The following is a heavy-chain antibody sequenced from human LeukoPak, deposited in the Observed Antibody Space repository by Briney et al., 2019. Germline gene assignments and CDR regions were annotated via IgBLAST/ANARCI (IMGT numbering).Heavy chain of an antibody. CDR1: GYTFTSYG. CDR3: ARGGITMVRGAIGTEY. J-gene: IGHJ4*02. V-gene: IGHV1-18*01. Sequence: ASVKVSCKASGYTFTSYGISWVRQAPGQGLEWMGWISAYNGNTNYAQKLQGRVTMTTDTSTSTAYMELRSLRSDDTAVYYCARGGITMVRGAIGTEYWGQGTLVTVSS. CDR2: ISAYNGNT. D-gene: IGHD3-10*01.